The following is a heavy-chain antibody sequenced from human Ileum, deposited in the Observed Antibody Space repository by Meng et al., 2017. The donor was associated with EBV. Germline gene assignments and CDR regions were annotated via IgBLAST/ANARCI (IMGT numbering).Heavy chain of an antibody. V-gene: IGHV4-31*03. CDR3: ARASYGSGSPLGESWFDP. Sequence: QVQLQESGPGLVKPSQTLSLTCTVPGGPISSGGYSWSWIRQHPGKGLEWIGYIHDSGSTYYNPSLKSRVTISADTSKNQFSLKLSSVTAADTAVYYCARASYGSGSPLGESWFDPRGQGTLVTVS. CDR1: GGPISSGGYS. CDR2: IHDSGST. D-gene: IGHD3-10*01. J-gene: IGHJ5*02.